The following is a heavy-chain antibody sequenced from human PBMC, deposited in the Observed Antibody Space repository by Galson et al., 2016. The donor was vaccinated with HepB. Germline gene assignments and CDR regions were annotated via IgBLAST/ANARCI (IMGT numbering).Heavy chain of an antibody. CDR1: GFTFRSYD. CDR2: ISGSGGRT. CDR3: ARGDIVGAIFDY. J-gene: IGHJ4*02. V-gene: IGHV3-23*01. Sequence: SLRLSCAASGFTFRSYDVGWVRQAPGKGLEWVSTISGSGGRTYYADSVKGRLTISRDNSKNTLYLQMNSLRAEDTAVYYCARGDIVGAIFDYWGQGTLVTVSS. D-gene: IGHD1-26*01.